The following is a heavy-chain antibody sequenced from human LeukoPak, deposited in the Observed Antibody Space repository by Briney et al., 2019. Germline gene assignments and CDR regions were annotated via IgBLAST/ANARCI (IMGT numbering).Heavy chain of an antibody. CDR2: ISTRGGTT. Sequence: GGSLRLSCAASGFTSSSYAMNWVRQAPGKGLEWVSAISTRGGTTYYADSVKGRFTISRDDSKNTLYLQMSSLRVEDTAVYYCAKDRWVGATISHYFDYWGQGTLVTVSS. V-gene: IGHV3-23*01. CDR1: GFTSSSYA. CDR3: AKDRWVGATISHYFDY. D-gene: IGHD1-26*01. J-gene: IGHJ4*02.